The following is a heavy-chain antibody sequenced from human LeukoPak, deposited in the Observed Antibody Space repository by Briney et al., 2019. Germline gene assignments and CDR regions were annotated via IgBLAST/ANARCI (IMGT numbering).Heavy chain of an antibody. CDR2: INQDGSEK. J-gene: IGHJ4*02. CDR3: ATFYYDSSGPPLGIDY. D-gene: IGHD3-22*01. V-gene: IGHV3-7*01. CDR1: GFTFRSYW. Sequence: QAGGSLRLSCAASGFTFRSYWMGWVRQAPGKGLEWVANINQDGSEKYYVDSVKGRFTISRDNAKNSLYLQMNSLRAEDTAVYYCATFYYDSSGPPLGIDYWGQGTLVTVSS.